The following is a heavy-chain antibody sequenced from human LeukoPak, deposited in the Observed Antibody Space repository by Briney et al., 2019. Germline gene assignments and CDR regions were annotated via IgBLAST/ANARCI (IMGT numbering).Heavy chain of an antibody. CDR1: GGSISSSSYY. CDR3: ARLPAGTGWNYYYYYYMDV. J-gene: IGHJ6*03. Sequence: SETLSLTCTVSGGSISSSSYYWSWIRQPPGKGLEWIGEINHSGSTNYNPSLKSRVTISVDTSKNQFSLKLSSVTAADTAVYYCARLPAGTGWNYYYYYYMDVWGKGTTVTISS. V-gene: IGHV4-39*07. D-gene: IGHD6-13*01. CDR2: INHSGST.